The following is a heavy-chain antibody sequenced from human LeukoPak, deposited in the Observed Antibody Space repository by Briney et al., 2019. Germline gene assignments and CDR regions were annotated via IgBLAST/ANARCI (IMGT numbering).Heavy chain of an antibody. CDR1: GFAFSNYA. CDR3: AKGLKGCSGAGCYYFFDF. J-gene: IGHJ4*02. CDR2: ITGSGGGT. Sequence: GGSLRLSCAASGFAFSNYAMSWVRQAPGKGLEWVSSITGSGGGTYYADSVKGRFTISRDNSKNTLDLQMNSLRAEDTAVYYCAKGLKGCSGAGCYYFFDFWGQGTLVTVPS. D-gene: IGHD2-15*01. V-gene: IGHV3-23*01.